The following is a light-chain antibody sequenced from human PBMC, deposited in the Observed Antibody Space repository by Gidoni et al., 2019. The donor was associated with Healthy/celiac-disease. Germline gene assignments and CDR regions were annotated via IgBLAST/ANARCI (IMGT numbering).Light chain of an antibody. CDR3: ETWDSNTRV. Sequence: QPVLTQSSSASASLGSSVKLTCTLSSGHSSYIIARHLQQPGKAPRYLMKLEGSGSYNKGSGVPDRFSGSSSGADRYLTISNLQSEDEADYYCETWDSNTRVFGGGTKLTVL. CDR2: LEGSGSY. CDR1: SGHSSYI. V-gene: IGLV4-60*03. J-gene: IGLJ3*02.